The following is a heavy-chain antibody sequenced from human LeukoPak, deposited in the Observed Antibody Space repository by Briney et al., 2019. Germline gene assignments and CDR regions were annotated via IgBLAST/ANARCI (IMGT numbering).Heavy chain of an antibody. Sequence: ASVKVSCKASGYTFTHHAINWVRQAPGQGLEWMGWISGYNGNTNYAQKLQGRVTMTTDTSTSTGYMELRSLRSDDTAVYYCVRDRFDYWGQGTLVTVSS. CDR3: VRDRFDY. CDR1: GYTFTHHA. CDR2: ISGYNGNT. V-gene: IGHV1-18*04. J-gene: IGHJ4*02.